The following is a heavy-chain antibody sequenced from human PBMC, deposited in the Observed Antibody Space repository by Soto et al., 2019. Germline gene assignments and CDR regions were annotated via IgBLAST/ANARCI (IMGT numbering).Heavy chain of an antibody. Sequence: SETLSLTCAVSGDSISSGDFSWNWIRQPPGKGLEYIGYIYYGGSTYYNPSLQSRVTMSVDRSRNQFSLKLNSVTAADTAVYYCARVRREYDNSGPVDYWGQGTLVTVSS. CDR1: GDSISSGDFS. D-gene: IGHD3-22*01. CDR2: IYYGGST. CDR3: ARVRREYDNSGPVDY. V-gene: IGHV4-30-2*01. J-gene: IGHJ4*02.